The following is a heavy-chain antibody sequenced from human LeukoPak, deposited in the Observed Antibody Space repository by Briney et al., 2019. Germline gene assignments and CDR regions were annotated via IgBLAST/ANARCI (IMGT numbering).Heavy chain of an antibody. CDR3: ARGVGTIVATILDY. CDR1: GGSISSYY. V-gene: IGHV4-4*07. D-gene: IGHD5-12*01. J-gene: IGHJ4*02. CDR2: IYTSGST. Sequence: PSETLSLTCTVSGGSISSYYWSWIRQPAGKGLEWIGRIYTSGSTNYNPSLKSRVTMSVDTSKNQFSLKLSSVPAADTAVYYCARGVGTIVATILDYWGQGTLVTVSS.